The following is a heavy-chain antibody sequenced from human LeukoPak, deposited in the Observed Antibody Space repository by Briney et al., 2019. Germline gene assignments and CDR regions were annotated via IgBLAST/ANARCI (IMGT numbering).Heavy chain of an antibody. D-gene: IGHD3-10*01. Sequence: ASVKVSCKASGYTLTSYDINWVRQATGQGLEWMGWMNPNSGNTGYAQKFQGRVTMTRNTSISTAYMELSSLGSEDTAVYYCARRPPRYYSVNWFDPWGQGTLVTVSS. CDR3: ARRPPRYYSVNWFDP. J-gene: IGHJ5*02. V-gene: IGHV1-8*01. CDR1: GYTLTSYD. CDR2: MNPNSGNT.